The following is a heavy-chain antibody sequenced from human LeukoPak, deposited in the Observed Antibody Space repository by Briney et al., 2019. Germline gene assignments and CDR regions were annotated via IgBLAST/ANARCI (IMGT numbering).Heavy chain of an antibody. CDR2: INTNTGSP. Sequence: ASVKVSCKAFGYTFSTYPLNWVRQAPGQGLEWMGWINTNTGSPTYAQGLTGRFVFSLDTSVSTAFLQISSLKAEDTALCYCVRGIDTTGYFNYWGQGTLVTVSS. J-gene: IGHJ4*02. V-gene: IGHV7-4-1*02. CDR3: VRGIDTTGYFNY. D-gene: IGHD3-22*01. CDR1: GYTFSTYP.